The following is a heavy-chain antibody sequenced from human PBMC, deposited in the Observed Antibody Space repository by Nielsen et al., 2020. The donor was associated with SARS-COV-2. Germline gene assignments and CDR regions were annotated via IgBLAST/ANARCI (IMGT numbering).Heavy chain of an antibody. D-gene: IGHD6-6*01. CDR3: AREVSRHYYGMDV. CDR2: INPNSGGT. J-gene: IGHJ6*02. CDR1: GYTFTGYY. Sequence: ASVKVSCKASGYTFTGYYMHWVRQAPGQGLEWMGRINPNSGGTNYAQKFQGWVTMTRDTSISTAYMELSRLRSDDTAVYYCAREVSRHYYGMDVWGQGTTVTVSS. V-gene: IGHV1-2*04.